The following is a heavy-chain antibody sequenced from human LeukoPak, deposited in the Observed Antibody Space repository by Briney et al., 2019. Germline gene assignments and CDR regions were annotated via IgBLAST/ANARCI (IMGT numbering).Heavy chain of an antibody. CDR1: GGSISSYY. V-gene: IGHV4-59*08. J-gene: IGHJ4*02. Sequence: NSSETLSLTCTVSGGSISSYYWSWIRQSPGKGLEWIGYIYYSGSTKYNPSLKSRFIISVDTSKKQFSLKLSSVTAADTAVYYCARLPSDLGYFDYWGQGTLVTVSS. CDR2: IYYSGST. CDR3: ARLPSDLGYFDY. D-gene: IGHD3-3*01.